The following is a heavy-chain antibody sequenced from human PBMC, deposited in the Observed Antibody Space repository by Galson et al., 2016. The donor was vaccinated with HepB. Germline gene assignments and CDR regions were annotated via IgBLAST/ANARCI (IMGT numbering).Heavy chain of an antibody. J-gene: IGHJ6*02. CDR3: ASHRPYRSSSFKYYYYGMDA. Sequence: SVKVSCKASGYTFTSSGISWVRQAPGQGLEWMGCLRSHTGAPASAPQLQGRVTMTTDTSTRTAHMELRSLRSDDTAVYYCASHRPYRSSSFKYYYYGMDAWGQGTTFTVSS. CDR1: GYTFTSSG. V-gene: IGHV1-18*01. D-gene: IGHD6-13*01. CDR2: LRSHTGAP.